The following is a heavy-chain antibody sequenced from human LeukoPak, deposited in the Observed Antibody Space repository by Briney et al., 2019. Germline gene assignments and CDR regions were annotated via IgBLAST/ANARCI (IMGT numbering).Heavy chain of an antibody. Sequence: ASVKVSCKASGYTFTSYDINWVRQATGQGLEWMGWMNPNSGNTGYAQKFQGRVTITRNTSISTAYMELSSLRSEDTAVYCCARADYGGGDYFDYWGQGTLVTVSS. CDR3: ARADYGGGDYFDY. V-gene: IGHV1-8*03. J-gene: IGHJ4*02. CDR2: MNPNSGNT. D-gene: IGHD3-16*01. CDR1: GYTFTSYD.